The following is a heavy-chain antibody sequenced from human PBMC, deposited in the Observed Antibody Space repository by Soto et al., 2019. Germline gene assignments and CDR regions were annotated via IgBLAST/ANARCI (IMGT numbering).Heavy chain of an antibody. CDR3: ARSFIVATIGGAFDI. Sequence: ASVKVSCKASGYTFTDYYMHWVRQAPGQGLEWMGWINPNSGGTNYAQKFQGWVTMTRDTSISTAYMELSRLRSDDTAVYYCARSFIVATIGGAFDIWGQGTMVTVSS. D-gene: IGHD5-12*01. V-gene: IGHV1-2*04. J-gene: IGHJ3*02. CDR1: GYTFTDYY. CDR2: INPNSGGT.